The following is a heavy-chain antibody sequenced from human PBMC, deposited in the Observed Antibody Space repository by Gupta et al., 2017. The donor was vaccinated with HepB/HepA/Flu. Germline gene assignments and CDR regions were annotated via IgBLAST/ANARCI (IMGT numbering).Heavy chain of an antibody. Sequence: QVQLQESGPGLMKPSQTLSLTCTVSGDSISSGDYYWSWIRQPPGKGLEWIGYIFDSENTHYNPSLKSRLAISGDMSNNQFSLKLRSVTAADTAVYFCAGSPKSSHSYYDGMDVWGQGTTVIVSS. J-gene: IGHJ6*02. CDR2: IFDSENT. CDR1: GDSISSGDYY. D-gene: IGHD1-26*01. V-gene: IGHV4-30-4*01. CDR3: AGSPKSSHSYYDGMDV.